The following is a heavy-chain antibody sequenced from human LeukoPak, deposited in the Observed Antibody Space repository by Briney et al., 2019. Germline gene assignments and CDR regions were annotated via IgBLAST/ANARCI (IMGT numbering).Heavy chain of an antibody. Sequence: ASVKVSCKASSYTFTSYGICWVRQAPGQGLEWMGWDSAYNGNTNYAQKLQGRVTMTTDTSTSTAYMELRSLRSDDTAVYYCARGPRYCSGGSCYYYYYYMDVWGKGTTVTISS. V-gene: IGHV1-18*01. CDR2: DSAYNGNT. CDR3: ARGPRYCSGGSCYYYYYYMDV. CDR1: SYTFTSYG. D-gene: IGHD2-15*01. J-gene: IGHJ6*03.